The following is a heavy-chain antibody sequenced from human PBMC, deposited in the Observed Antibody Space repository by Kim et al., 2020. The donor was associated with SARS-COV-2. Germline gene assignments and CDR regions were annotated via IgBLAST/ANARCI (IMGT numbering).Heavy chain of an antibody. D-gene: IGHD1-1*01. CDR2: IYYSGST. CDR3: ARDADWSHYYYYYMDV. J-gene: IGHJ6*03. CDR1: GGSISSYY. V-gene: IGHV4-59*01. Sequence: SETLSLTCTVSGGSISSYYWSWIRQPPGKGLEWIGYIYYSGSTNYNPSLKSRVTISVDTSKNQFSLKLSSVTAADTAVYYCARDADWSHYYYYYMDVWGKGTTVTVSS.